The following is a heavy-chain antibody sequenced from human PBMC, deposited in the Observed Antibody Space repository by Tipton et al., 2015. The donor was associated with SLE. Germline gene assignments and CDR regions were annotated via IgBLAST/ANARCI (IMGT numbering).Heavy chain of an antibody. D-gene: IGHD3-10*01. CDR2: IYYSGST. J-gene: IGHJ4*02. Sequence: TLSLTCTVSGGSISSYYWSWIRQPPGKGLEWIGYIYYSGSTNYNPSLKSRVTISVDTSKNQFFLKLSSVTAADTAVYYWSRDGYYYGFIWGQGTLVTVSS. CDR1: GGSISSYY. V-gene: IGHV4-59*01. CDR3: SRDGYYYGFI.